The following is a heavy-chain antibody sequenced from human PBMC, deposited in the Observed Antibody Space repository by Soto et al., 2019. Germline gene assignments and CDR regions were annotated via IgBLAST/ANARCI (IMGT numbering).Heavy chain of an antibody. V-gene: IGHV4-59*01. CDR3: ARLCSGGSCYAHDAFDI. CDR2: IYYSGST. D-gene: IGHD2-15*01. CDR1: GGSISSYY. Sequence: SETLSLTCTVSGGSISSYYWSWIRQPPGKGLEWIGYIYYSGSTNYNPSLKSRVTISVDTSKNQFSLKLSSVTAADTAVYYCARLCSGGSCYAHDAFDIWGQGTMVTVSS. J-gene: IGHJ3*02.